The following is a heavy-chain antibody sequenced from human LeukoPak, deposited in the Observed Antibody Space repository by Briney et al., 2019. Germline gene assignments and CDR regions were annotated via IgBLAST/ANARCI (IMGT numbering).Heavy chain of an antibody. CDR1: GGSISSSNW. J-gene: IGHJ4*02. D-gene: IGHD3-16*01. Sequence: PSETLSLTCAVSGGSISSSNWWSWVRQPPGKGLEWIGEIYHSGSTNYNPSLKSRVTISVDKSKNQFSLKLSSVTAADTAVYYCARDPYDYVWGSSFDYWGQGTLVTISS. V-gene: IGHV4-4*02. CDR2: IYHSGST. CDR3: ARDPYDYVWGSSFDY.